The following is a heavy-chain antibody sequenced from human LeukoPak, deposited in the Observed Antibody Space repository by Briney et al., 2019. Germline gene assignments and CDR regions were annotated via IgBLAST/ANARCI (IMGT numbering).Heavy chain of an antibody. V-gene: IGHV3-74*01. J-gene: IGHJ4*02. CDR2: MNSDGSGT. CDR1: GFTFSSYW. Sequence: PGGSLRLACSASGFTFSSYWMHWVRQAPGKGLVWVSRMNSDGSGTNYADSVKGRFTISRDNAKNTLYLQMNSLRAEDTAVYFCVRQRYCSNGVCYPPEYWGQGTPVTVSS. CDR3: VRQRYCSNGVCYPPEY. D-gene: IGHD2-8*01.